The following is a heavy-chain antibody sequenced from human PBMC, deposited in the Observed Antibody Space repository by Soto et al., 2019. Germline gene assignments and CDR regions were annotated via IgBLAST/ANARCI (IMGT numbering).Heavy chain of an antibody. V-gene: IGHV5-51*01. D-gene: IGHD2-2*01. J-gene: IGHJ6*02. CDR1: GYSFISYW. CDR2: FYPGDSTS. Sequence: GESLKISCKTSGYSFISYWVAWVRQLPGKGLEWMGTFYPGDSTSTYSPSFQGQVTISVDKSISTAYLQLSSLKASDTAMYYCASPSVVAFYYYGMDIWGQGTTVTVSS. CDR3: ASPSVVAFYYYGMDI.